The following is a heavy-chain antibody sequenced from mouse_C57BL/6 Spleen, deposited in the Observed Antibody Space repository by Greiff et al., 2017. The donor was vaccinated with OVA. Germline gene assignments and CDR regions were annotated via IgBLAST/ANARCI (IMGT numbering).Heavy chain of an antibody. CDR3: ARETTTVVEGYFDY. V-gene: IGHV5-4*01. CDR2: ISDGGSYT. J-gene: IGHJ2*01. CDR1: GFTFSSYA. D-gene: IGHD1-1*01. Sequence: EVKLMESGGGLVKPGGSLKLSCAASGFTFSSYAMSWVRQTPEKRLEWVATISDGGSYTYSPDNVKGRFTISRDNAKNNQYLQMSHLKSEDTAMYYCARETTTVVEGYFDYWGQGTTLTVSS.